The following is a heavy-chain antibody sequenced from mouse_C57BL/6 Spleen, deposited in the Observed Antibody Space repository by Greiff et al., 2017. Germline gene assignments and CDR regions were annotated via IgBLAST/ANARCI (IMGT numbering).Heavy chain of an antibody. CDR3: AFWDVGFAY. J-gene: IGHJ3*01. Sequence: VHVKQSGPELVKPGASVKMSCKASGYTFTDYNMHWVKQSHGKSLEWIGYINPNNGGTSYNQKFKGKATLTVNKSSSTAYMELRSLTSEDSAVYYCAFWDVGFAYWGQGTLVTVSA. D-gene: IGHD4-1*01. V-gene: IGHV1-22*01. CDR1: GYTFTDYN. CDR2: INPNNGGT.